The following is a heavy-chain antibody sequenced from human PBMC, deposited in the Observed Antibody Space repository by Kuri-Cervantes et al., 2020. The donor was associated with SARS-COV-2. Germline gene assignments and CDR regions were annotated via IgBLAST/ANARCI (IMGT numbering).Heavy chain of an antibody. CDR3: ARGSCSSTSCYYTNWFDP. J-gene: IGHJ5*02. CDR2: IYSGGST. Sequence: GESLKISCAASGFTVSSNYMSWVRQAPGKGLEWVSVIYSGGSTYYADSVKGRFTISRDNSKNSLYLQMNSLRAEDTAVYYCARGSCSSTSCYYTNWFDPWGQGTLVTVSS. V-gene: IGHV3-53*01. CDR1: GFTVSSNY. D-gene: IGHD2-2*01.